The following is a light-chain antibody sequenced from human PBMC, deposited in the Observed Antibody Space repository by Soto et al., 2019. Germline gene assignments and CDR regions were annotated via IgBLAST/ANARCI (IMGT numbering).Light chain of an antibody. V-gene: IGKV3-20*01. CDR1: QSVTSSN. CDR3: QQYGTSPYT. J-gene: IGKJ2*01. Sequence: IVLTQSPGTLSLSPGERATLSCRANQSVTSSNLAWYQQKLGQAPRLLIFGASSRATGIPDRFSGSGSGTDFTLTISRLEPEDFAVYYCQQYGTSPYTFGQGTELEIK. CDR2: GAS.